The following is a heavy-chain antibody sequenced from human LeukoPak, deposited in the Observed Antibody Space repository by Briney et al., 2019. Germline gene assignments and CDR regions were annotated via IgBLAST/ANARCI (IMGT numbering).Heavy chain of an antibody. Sequence: ASVKVSCKASGYTFTSYYMHWVRQAPGQGLEWVGIINPSGDPTTYAQKFQGRVTMTSDMSTSAVYMELSSLRSEDTAVYYCARSSGYYSSLFYMHVWGKGTTVTVSS. CDR1: GYTFTSYY. D-gene: IGHD3-22*01. CDR2: INPSGDPT. V-gene: IGHV1-46*01. CDR3: ARSSGYYSSLFYMHV. J-gene: IGHJ6*03.